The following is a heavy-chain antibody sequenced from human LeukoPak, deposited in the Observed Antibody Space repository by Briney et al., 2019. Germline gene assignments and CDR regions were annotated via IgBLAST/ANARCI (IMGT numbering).Heavy chain of an antibody. CDR3: ARPSSGYYPLYDY. CDR2: ISYDGSNK. CDR1: GFTFSSYA. Sequence: PGRSLRLSCAASGFTFSSYAMHWVRQAPGKGLEWVAVISYDGSNKYYAGSVKGRFTISRDNSKNTLYLQMNSLRGEDTAVYHCARPSSGYYPLYDYWGQGTLVTVSS. D-gene: IGHD3-22*01. V-gene: IGHV3-30-3*01. J-gene: IGHJ4*02.